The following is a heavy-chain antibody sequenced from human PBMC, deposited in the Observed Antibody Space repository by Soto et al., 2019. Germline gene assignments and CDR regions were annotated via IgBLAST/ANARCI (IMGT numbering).Heavy chain of an antibody. CDR1: GGSISSSSCY. J-gene: IGHJ4*02. CDR3: ARSPDDYREGVANYFDY. Sequence: SETLSLTCTVSGGSISSSSCYWGWIRQPPGKGLEWIGSIYYSGSTYYNPSLKSRVTISVDTSKNQFSLKLSSVTAADTAVYYCARSPDDYREGVANYFDYWGQGTLVTVSS. CDR2: IYYSGST. V-gene: IGHV4-39*01. D-gene: IGHD4-4*01.